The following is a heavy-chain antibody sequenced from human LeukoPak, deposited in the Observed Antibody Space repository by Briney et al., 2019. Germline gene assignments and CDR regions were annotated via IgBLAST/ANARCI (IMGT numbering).Heavy chain of an antibody. CDR1: GYTFTSYA. CDR2: INAGNGNT. V-gene: IGHV1-3*01. J-gene: IGHJ3*02. Sequence: ASVKVSCKASGYTFTSYAMHWVRQAPGQRLEWMGWINAGNGNTKYSQKFKGRVTITRDTSASTAYMELSSLRSEDTAVYYCARDWIAAAAFDIWGQGTMVTVSS. D-gene: IGHD6-13*01. CDR3: ARDWIAAAAFDI.